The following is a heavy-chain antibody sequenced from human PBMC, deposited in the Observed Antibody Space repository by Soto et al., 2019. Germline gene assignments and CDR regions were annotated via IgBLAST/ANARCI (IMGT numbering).Heavy chain of an antibody. CDR2: IYPGDSDT. D-gene: IGHD2-21*01. CDR3: ARSIAGPYYYYGMDV. J-gene: IGHJ6*02. CDR1: GYSFTSYW. Sequence: GESLKISCEGSGYSFTSYWIGWVRQMPGKGLEWMGIIYPGDSDTRYSPSFQGQVTISADKSISTAYLQWSSLKASDTAMYYCARSIAGPYYYYGMDVWGQRTTVTAPS. V-gene: IGHV5-51*01.